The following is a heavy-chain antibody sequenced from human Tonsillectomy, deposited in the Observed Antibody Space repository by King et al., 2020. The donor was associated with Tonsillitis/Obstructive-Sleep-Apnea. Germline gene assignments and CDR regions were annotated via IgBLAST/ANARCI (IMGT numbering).Heavy chain of an antibody. V-gene: IGHV3-30*04. CDR3: ARDLSYCSGISCFSGGFDY. CDR1: RFTFSSYA. CDR2: ISYDGSKK. D-gene: IGHD2-15*01. J-gene: IGHJ4*02. Sequence: VQLVESGGGVVQPGRSLRLSCAASRFTFSSYAMHWVRQAPGMGLEWVAVISYDGSKKYYADSVKGRFTISRDNSKNTLYLQMNSLRAEDTSVYYCARDLSYCSGISCFSGGFDYWGQGTLVTVSS.